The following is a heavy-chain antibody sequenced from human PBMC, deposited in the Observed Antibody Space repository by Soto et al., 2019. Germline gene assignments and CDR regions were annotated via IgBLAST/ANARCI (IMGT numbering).Heavy chain of an antibody. CDR3: AREIQGLCYFDY. J-gene: IGHJ4*02. V-gene: IGHV1-3*01. Sequence: ASVEVSCKASGYTFISYAMHWVRQAPGQRLEWMGWINAGNGNTEYSQKFQGRVTITRDTSASTAYMELTSLRSEDTAVYYCAREIQGLCYFDYWGPGTLLTFYS. CDR1: GYTFISYA. CDR2: INAGNGNT.